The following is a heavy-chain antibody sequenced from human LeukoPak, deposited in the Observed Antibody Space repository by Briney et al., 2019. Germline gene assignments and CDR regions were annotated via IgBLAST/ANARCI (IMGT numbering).Heavy chain of an antibody. CDR1: GFTFSGSA. V-gene: IGHV3-73*01. CDR3: TRHSDRYCSGANCYVYYFYGMDV. CDR2: IRSKANSYVT. Sequence: GGSLRLSCAASGFTFSGSAMHWVRQASGKGLEWLGRIRSKANSYVTAYATSVTGRFTISRDDSKNTAYLEMNSLKTEDTAVYYCTRHSDRYCSGANCYVYYFYGMDVRGQGTTVTVSS. J-gene: IGHJ6*02. D-gene: IGHD2-15*01.